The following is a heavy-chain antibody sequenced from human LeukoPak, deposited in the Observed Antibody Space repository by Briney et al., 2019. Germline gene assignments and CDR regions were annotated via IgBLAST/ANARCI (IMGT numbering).Heavy chain of an antibody. D-gene: IGHD4-17*01. J-gene: IGHJ4*02. CDR1: GYTVTSYG. V-gene: IGHV1-18*01. Sequence: ASVKVYCKASGYTVTSYGMSWVRQAPGQGLEWMGWISAYNGNTNYAQKLQGRVTMTTDTSTSTAYLELRSLRSDDTAVYYCARYPPYQYGAQDWGQGTLVTVSS. CDR3: ARYPPYQYGAQD. CDR2: ISAYNGNT.